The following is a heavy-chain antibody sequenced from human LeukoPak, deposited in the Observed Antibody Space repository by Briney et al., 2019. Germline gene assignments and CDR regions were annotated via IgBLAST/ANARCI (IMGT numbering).Heavy chain of an antibody. CDR1: GFSFSSYW. Sequence: GESLRLSCVASGFSFSSYWMYWVRHAPGKGLVVVYRINGDGSTTHYADSVKGRFNISRDNAKNTLYLQMNSLRAEDTAVYYCARAHHNYYGGCYDHWGRGTLVTVSS. CDR2: INGDGSTT. V-gene: IGHV3-74*01. CDR3: ARAHHNYYGGCYDH. J-gene: IGHJ4*02. D-gene: IGHD4-23*01.